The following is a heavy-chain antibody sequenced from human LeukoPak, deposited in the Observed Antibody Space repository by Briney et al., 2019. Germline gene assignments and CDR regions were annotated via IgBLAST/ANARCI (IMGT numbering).Heavy chain of an antibody. CDR2: IYYSGST. J-gene: IGHJ4*02. V-gene: IGHV4-30-4*08. CDR1: GGSISSGDYY. CDR3: AREDSSSWYFRYFDY. D-gene: IGHD6-13*01. Sequence: PSQTLSLTCNVSGGSISSGDYYWSWIRQPPGKGLEWIGYIYYSGSTYYNPSLKSRVTISVDTSKNQFSLKLSSVTAADTAVYYCAREDSSSWYFRYFDYWGQGTLVTVSS.